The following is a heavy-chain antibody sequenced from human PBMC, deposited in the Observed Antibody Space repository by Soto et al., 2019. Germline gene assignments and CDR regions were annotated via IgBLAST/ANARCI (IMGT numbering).Heavy chain of an antibody. CDR1: GGTFSSYA. CDR2: IIPIFGTA. J-gene: IGHJ5*02. V-gene: IGHV1-69*06. Sequence: SVKVSCKASGGTFSSYAISWVRQAPGQGLEWMGGIIPIFGTANYAQKFQGRVTITADKSTSTAYMELSSLRSEDTAVYYCARDGSSSWTLNSGSVWFDPWGQGTLVTVSS. D-gene: IGHD6-13*01. CDR3: ARDGSSSWTLNSGSVWFDP.